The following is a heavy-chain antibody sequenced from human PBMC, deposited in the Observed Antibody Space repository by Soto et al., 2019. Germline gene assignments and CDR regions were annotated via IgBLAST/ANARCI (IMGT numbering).Heavy chain of an antibody. CDR3: ARDLFTILDGMDV. D-gene: IGHD3-10*01. V-gene: IGHV3-53*04. J-gene: IGHJ6*02. CDR2: IYSGGST. Sequence: EVQLVESGGGLVQPGGSLRLSCAASGFTVSSNYMSWVRQAPGKGLEWVSVIYSGGSTYYADSVKGRFTISRHNSKNTRYLQMNSLRDEDTAVYYCARDLFTILDGMDVWGQGTTVTVSS. CDR1: GFTVSSNY.